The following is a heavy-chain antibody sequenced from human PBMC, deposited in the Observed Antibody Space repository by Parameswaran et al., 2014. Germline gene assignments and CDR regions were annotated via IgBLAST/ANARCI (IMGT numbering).Heavy chain of an antibody. CDR3: ARDATGYVFDY. J-gene: IGHJ4*02. Sequence: PGKGLEWVSYISSSGSTIYYADSVKGRFTISRDNAKNSLYLQMNSLRAEDTAVYYCARDATGYVFDYWGQGTLVTVSS. D-gene: IGHD3-16*01. V-gene: IGHV3-11*04. CDR2: ISSSGSTI.